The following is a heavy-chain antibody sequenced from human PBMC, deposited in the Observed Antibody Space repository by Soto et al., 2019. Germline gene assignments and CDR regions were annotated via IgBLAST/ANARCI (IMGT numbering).Heavy chain of an antibody. D-gene: IGHD3-10*01. Sequence: PSETLSLTCTVSGGSISSYYWSWIRQPPGKGLEWIGYIYYSGSTNYNPSLKSRVTISVDTSKNQFSLKLSSVTAADTAVYYCARLDRGGIDYWGQGTLVTVSS. J-gene: IGHJ4*02. CDR2: IYYSGST. V-gene: IGHV4-59*08. CDR1: GGSISSYY. CDR3: ARLDRGGIDY.